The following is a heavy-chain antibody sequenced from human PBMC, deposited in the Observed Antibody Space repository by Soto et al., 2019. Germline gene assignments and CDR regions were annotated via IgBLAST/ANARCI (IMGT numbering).Heavy chain of an antibody. V-gene: IGHV4-59*08. CDR2: IYYSGST. D-gene: IGHD5-18*01. Sequence: SETLSLTCTVSGGSISSYHWSWIRQPPGKGLEWIGYIYYSGSTNYNPSLTSRVTISVDTSKNQFSLKLSSVTAADTAVYYCARHRYSYGVYYFDYWGQGTLVTVSS. CDR1: GGSISSYH. J-gene: IGHJ4*02. CDR3: ARHRYSYGVYYFDY.